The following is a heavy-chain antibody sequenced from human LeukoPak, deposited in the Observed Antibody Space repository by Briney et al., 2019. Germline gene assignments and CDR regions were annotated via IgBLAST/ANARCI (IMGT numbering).Heavy chain of an antibody. V-gene: IGHV3-74*01. Sequence: GGSLRLSCAASGFTFSSYAMSWVRQAPGKGLVWVSHIYTDGSSTSYADSVKGRFTISRDNGKNTLHLQMHSLRAEDTAVYYCARGGFYGPGHFDYWGQGTLVTVSS. CDR1: GFTFSSYA. D-gene: IGHD2/OR15-2a*01. CDR2: IYTDGSST. J-gene: IGHJ4*02. CDR3: ARGGFYGPGHFDY.